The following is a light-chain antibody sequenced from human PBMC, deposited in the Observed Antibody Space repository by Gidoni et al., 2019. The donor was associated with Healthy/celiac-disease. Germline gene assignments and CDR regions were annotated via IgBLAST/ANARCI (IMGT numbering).Light chain of an antibody. V-gene: IGKV1-6*01. Sequence: AIQMTQSPSSLSASVGDRVTITCRASQGMRNDLGWYQQKPGKAPKVLIYAASSLQSGVPSRISGSGSGTDFTLTISSLQPDDFATYYCLQYYHYPWTFGQGTKVEIK. J-gene: IGKJ1*01. CDR3: LQYYHYPWT. CDR2: AAS. CDR1: QGMRND.